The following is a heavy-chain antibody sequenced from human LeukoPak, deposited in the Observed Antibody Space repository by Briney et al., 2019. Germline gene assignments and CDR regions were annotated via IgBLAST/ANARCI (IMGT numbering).Heavy chain of an antibody. V-gene: IGHV1-69*05. CDR2: IIPIFGTA. CDR1: GGTFSSYD. D-gene: IGHD3-22*01. J-gene: IGHJ4*02. Sequence: GASVKVSCKASGGTFSSYDISWVRQAPGQGLEWMGRIIPIFGTANYAQKFQGRVTITTDESTSTAYMELSSLRSEDTAVYYCARATSGYRLPDDYWGQGTLVTVSS. CDR3: ARATSGYRLPDDY.